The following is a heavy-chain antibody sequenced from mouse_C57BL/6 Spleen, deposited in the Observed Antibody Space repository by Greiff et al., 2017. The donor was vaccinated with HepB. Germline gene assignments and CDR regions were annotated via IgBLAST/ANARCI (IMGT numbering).Heavy chain of an antibody. J-gene: IGHJ2*01. CDR2: IYPGDGYT. Sequence: QVQLQQSGPELVKPGASVKISCKASGYAFSSSWMNWVKQRPGKGLEWIGRIYPGDGYTNYYGKLKGKATLTADKTSSTAYMQLSSLTSEDSAVYFCARGYYGSYYFDYWGQGTTLTVSS. V-gene: IGHV1-82*01. CDR3: ARGYYGSYYFDY. CDR1: GYAFSSSW. D-gene: IGHD1-1*01.